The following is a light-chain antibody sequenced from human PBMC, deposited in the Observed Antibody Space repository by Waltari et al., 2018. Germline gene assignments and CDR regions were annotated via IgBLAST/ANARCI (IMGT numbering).Light chain of an antibody. CDR3: AAWDDNLNGPI. J-gene: IGLJ1*01. Sequence: QSVVTQPPSVSGIPGQRVTVSCSGSSSNLGDNAVTWYQQVPGSAPKLLIYGNDQRPSGVPARYSASKSGTSASLVINGVQSDDEADFYCAAWDDNLNGPIFGSGTRVTVL. V-gene: IGLV1-44*01. CDR2: GND. CDR1: SSNLGDNA.